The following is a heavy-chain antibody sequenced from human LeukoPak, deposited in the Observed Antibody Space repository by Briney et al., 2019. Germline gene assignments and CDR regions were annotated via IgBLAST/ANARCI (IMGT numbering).Heavy chain of an antibody. CDR2: INPNSGGT. J-gene: IGHJ2*01. CDR1: GYTFTVYY. D-gene: IGHD3-22*01. V-gene: IGHV1-2*02. CDR3: ARGIYGTSGYQYYYWYIDL. Sequence: GASVKVSCKPSGYTFTVYYVHWLRQAPGQGHEWMGWINPNSGGTNYAQKFQDRVTLTRYTSISTAYMELSRLRSDDTAVYFCARGIYGTSGYQYYYWYIDLWVGDTLVTVSS.